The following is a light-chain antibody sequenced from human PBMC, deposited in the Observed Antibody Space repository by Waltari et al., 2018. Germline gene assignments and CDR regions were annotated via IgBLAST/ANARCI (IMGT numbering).Light chain of an antibody. CDR3: AAWDESLKGWV. Sequence: QSVLIQPPSASGTPGPRVTISCFGSSSNIGSPTVDWYQAVPGTAPKLLIHGNDQRPSGVPDRFSGSKSGASGSLAISGLQPEDETDYYCAAWDESLKGWVFGGGTRLTVL. V-gene: IGLV1-44*01. J-gene: IGLJ3*02. CDR1: SSNIGSPT. CDR2: GND.